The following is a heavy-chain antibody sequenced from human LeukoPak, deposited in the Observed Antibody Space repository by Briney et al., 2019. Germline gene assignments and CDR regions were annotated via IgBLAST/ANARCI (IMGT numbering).Heavy chain of an antibody. D-gene: IGHD3-10*01. Sequence: ASVKVSCKASGYTFTGYYMHWVRQAPGQGLEWMGWINPNGGGTNYAQKFQGWVTMTRETSISTAYMELSRLRSDDTAVYYCARGSLTMVRGVNHYYYYYGMDVWGKGTTVTVSS. CDR1: GYTFTGYY. CDR2: INPNGGGT. CDR3: ARGSLTMVRGVNHYYYYYGMDV. J-gene: IGHJ6*04. V-gene: IGHV1-2*04.